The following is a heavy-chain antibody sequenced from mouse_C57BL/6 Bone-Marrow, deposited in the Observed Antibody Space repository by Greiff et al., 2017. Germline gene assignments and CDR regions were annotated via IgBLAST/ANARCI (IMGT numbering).Heavy chain of an antibody. CDR2: INYDGSST. Sequence: EVKLVESEGGLVQPGSSMKLSCTASGFTFSDYYMAWVRQVPEKGLEWVANINYDGSSTYYLDSLKSRFIISRDNAKNILYLQMSSLKSEDTATXYCARGHGWTYPYAMDYWGQGTSVTVSS. D-gene: IGHD2-3*01. V-gene: IGHV5-16*01. CDR1: GFTFSDYY. CDR3: ARGHGWTYPYAMDY. J-gene: IGHJ4*01.